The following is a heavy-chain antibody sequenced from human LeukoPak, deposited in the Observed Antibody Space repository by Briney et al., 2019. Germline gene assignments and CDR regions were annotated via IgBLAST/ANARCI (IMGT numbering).Heavy chain of an antibody. CDR1: GYTFTGYY. J-gene: IGHJ6*02. Sequence: ASVKVSCKASGYTFTGYYMHWVRQAPGQGLEWMGWINPNSGGTNYAQKFQGWVTMTRDTSISTAYMELSRLRSDDTAAYYCARATVTTWDLGYYYGMDVWGQGTTVTVSS. CDR3: ARATVTTWDLGYYYGMDV. CDR2: INPNSGGT. D-gene: IGHD4-17*01. V-gene: IGHV1-2*04.